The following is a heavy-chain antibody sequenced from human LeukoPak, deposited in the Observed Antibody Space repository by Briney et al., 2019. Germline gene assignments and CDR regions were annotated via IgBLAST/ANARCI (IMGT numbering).Heavy chain of an antibody. V-gene: IGHV3-9*01. CDR2: ISWNSGSI. Sequence: PGGSLRLSCAASGFTFDDYAMHWVRQAPGKGLEWVSGISWNSGSIGYADSVKGRFTISRDNAKNSLYLQMNSLRAEDTASYYCAKDIWAGDCSSTSCSSVFDYWGQGTLVTVSS. CDR1: GFTFDDYA. CDR3: AKDIWAGDCSSTSCSSVFDY. J-gene: IGHJ4*02. D-gene: IGHD2-2*01.